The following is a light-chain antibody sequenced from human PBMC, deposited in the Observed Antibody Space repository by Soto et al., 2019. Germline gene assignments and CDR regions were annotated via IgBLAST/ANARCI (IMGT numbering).Light chain of an antibody. CDR1: QSVVYSSNNKNY. CDR3: QQYINDLPA. Sequence: DIVMTQSPDSLAVSLGESATINCKSSQSVVYSSNNKNYLAWYQQKPGQPPKLLIYWASTRESGVPDRFSGSGSGTDFTLTISSLQAEDVAVYYCQQYINDLPAFGQGTKVDIK. J-gene: IGKJ1*01. CDR2: WAS. V-gene: IGKV4-1*01.